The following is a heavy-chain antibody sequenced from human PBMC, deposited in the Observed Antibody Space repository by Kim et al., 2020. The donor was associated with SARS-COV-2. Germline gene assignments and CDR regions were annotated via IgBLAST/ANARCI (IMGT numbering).Heavy chain of an antibody. J-gene: IGHJ4*02. CDR1: GYTLTELS. CDR3: ATGFLYSSGWYYFDY. D-gene: IGHD6-19*01. CDR2: FDPEDGET. V-gene: IGHV1-24*01. Sequence: ASVKVSCKVSGYTLTELSMHWVRQAPGKGLEWMGGFDPEDGETIYAQKFQGRVTMTEDTSTDTAYMELSSLRSEDTAVYYCATGFLYSSGWYYFDYWGQGTLVTVSS.